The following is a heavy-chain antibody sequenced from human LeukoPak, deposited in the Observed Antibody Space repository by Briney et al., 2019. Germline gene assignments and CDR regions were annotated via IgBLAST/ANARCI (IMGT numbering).Heavy chain of an antibody. CDR1: GFIFTKYG. CDR3: ARRGAYNYGDLPAIDY. J-gene: IGHJ4*02. V-gene: IGHV1-3*01. D-gene: IGHD5-24*01. Sequence: ASEKVSCKASGFIFTKYGLDWVRQAPGQRLEWMGWINAANGNTKYSQKFQVRVTITRDTSASTAYLELSGLKSEDTAIYYCARRGAYNYGDLPAIDYWGQGTLVTVSS. CDR2: INAANGNT.